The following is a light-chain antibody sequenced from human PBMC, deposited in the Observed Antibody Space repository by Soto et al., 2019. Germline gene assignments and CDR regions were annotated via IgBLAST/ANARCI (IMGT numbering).Light chain of an antibody. J-gene: IGLJ3*02. V-gene: IGLV2-23*02. CDR1: SSDVGSYNL. CDR3: CSYAGRSTLV. Sequence: QSALTQPASVSGSPGQSITISCTGTSSDVGSYNLVSWYQQHPGKAPKVMIYEVSQRPSGVYKRFSGSKSGNTASLTISGLQAEDEADYYCCSYAGRSTLVFGGGTKLTVL. CDR2: EVS.